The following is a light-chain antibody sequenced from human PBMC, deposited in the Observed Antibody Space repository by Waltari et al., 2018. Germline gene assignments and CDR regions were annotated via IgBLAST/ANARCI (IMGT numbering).Light chain of an antibody. CDR1: SGHSTYA. CDR3: QIWGTGTLRM. Sequence: QPVLIQPSSASAFLGASVKLTCTLSSGHSTYAIAWHQQLPQKGPRYLMKVNSDGSLNKGDGIPHRCSGSSSGAGRYLIISNRQSEDEGDYYCQIWGTGTLRMFGGGTELTVL. CDR2: VNSDGSL. V-gene: IGLV4-69*01. J-gene: IGLJ3*02.